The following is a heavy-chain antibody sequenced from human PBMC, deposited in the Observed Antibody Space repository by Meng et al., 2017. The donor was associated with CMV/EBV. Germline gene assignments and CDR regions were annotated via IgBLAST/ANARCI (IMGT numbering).Heavy chain of an antibody. Sequence: QVRLREAGPGLGKPSETLSPTCMLSVGSISSDYWSWIRQPAGKGLEWIGRIYTSGSTNYNPSLKSRVTMSVDTSKNQFSLKLSSVTAADTAVYYCARGPEVDYGDYVGLDYWGQGTLVTVFS. CDR2: IYTSGST. J-gene: IGHJ4*02. D-gene: IGHD4-17*01. CDR3: ARGPEVDYGDYVGLDY. V-gene: IGHV4-4*07. CDR1: VGSISSDY.